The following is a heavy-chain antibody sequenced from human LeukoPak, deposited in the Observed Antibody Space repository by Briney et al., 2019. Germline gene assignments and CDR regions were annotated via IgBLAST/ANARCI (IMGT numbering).Heavy chain of an antibody. Sequence: EASVKVSCKASGFTFTSSAVQWVRQARGQRLEWIGWIVVGSGNTNYAQKFQERVTITRDMSTSTAYMELSSLRSEDTAVYYCARDLGYGSYYYYYMDVWGKGTTVTVSS. D-gene: IGHD3-10*01. CDR1: GFTFTSSA. V-gene: IGHV1-58*01. J-gene: IGHJ6*03. CDR3: ARDLGYGSYYYYYMDV. CDR2: IVVGSGNT.